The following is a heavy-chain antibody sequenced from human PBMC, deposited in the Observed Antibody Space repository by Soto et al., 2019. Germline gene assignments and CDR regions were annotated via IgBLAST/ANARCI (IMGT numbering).Heavy chain of an antibody. D-gene: IGHD1-26*01. V-gene: IGHV3-33*01. CDR1: GFTFSNYG. CDR3: ASDLVGASDSYGLDV. CDR2: IWHDGNNK. J-gene: IGHJ6*02. Sequence: GGSLRLSCAASGFTFSNYGMHWVRQAPGKGLEWVAIIWHDGNNKYYADSVRGRFIISRDNSKNRLYLQMNSLRAEDTVVYYCASDLVGASDSYGLDVWGQGTPVTVS.